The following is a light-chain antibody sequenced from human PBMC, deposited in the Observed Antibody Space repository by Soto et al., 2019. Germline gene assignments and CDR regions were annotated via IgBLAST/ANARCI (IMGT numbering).Light chain of an antibody. CDR2: DAS. CDR1: QSVSY. Sequence: EIVLTQSPGTLSLSPGERATLSCRASQSVSYYDASSRATGVPDRFSGSGSGTDFTLTISRLEPEDFAVYYCQHCQPYGDSPPLTFGGGTKVEIE. J-gene: IGKJ4*01. CDR3: QHCQPYGDSPPLT. V-gene: IGKV3-20*01.